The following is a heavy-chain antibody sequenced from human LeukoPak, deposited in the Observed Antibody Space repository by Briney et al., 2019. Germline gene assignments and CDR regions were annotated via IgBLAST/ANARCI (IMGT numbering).Heavy chain of an antibody. V-gene: IGHV5-51*01. J-gene: IGHJ3*02. Sequence: GESLKIPCKGSGYSFTSYWIGWVRQMPGKGLEWMGIIYPGDSDTRYSPSFQGQVTISADKSISTAYLQWSSLKASDTAMYYCAIIGGGPGSYYNFHDAFDIWGQGTMVTVSS. CDR3: AIIGGGPGSYYNFHDAFDI. CDR2: IYPGDSDT. CDR1: GYSFTSYW. D-gene: IGHD3-10*01.